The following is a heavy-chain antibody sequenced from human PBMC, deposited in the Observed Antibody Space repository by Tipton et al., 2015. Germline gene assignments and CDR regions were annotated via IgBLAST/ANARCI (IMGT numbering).Heavy chain of an antibody. Sequence: GLVKPSETLSLTCGVYGESFSAFYWNWIRQPPGGGLEWIGEINHSGSTTHNPSLKSRVTMSVDTSKNQISLKLSSVTAADTAVYYCARGYTSGWFHFLDYWGQGTLVTVSS. J-gene: IGHJ4*02. D-gene: IGHD6-19*01. V-gene: IGHV4-34*10. CDR3: ARGYTSGWFHFLDY. CDR2: INHSGST. CDR1: GESFSAFY.